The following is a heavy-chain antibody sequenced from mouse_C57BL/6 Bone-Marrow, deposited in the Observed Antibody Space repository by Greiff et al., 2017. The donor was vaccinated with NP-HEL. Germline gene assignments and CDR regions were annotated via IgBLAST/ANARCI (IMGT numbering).Heavy chain of an antibody. J-gene: IGHJ2*01. D-gene: IGHD1-1*01. CDR3: ARGGLIYYYGSSPYYFDY. Sequence: QVHVKQSGAELAKPGASVKLSCKASGYTFTSYWMHWVKQRPGQGLEWIGYINPSSGYTKYNQKFKDKATLTAYKSSSTAYMQLSSLTYADSAVYYCARGGLIYYYGSSPYYFDYWGQGTTLTVSS. CDR2: INPSSGYT. CDR1: GYTFTSYW. V-gene: IGHV1-7*01.